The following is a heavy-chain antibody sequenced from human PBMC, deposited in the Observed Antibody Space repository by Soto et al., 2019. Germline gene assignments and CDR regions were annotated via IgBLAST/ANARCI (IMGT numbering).Heavy chain of an antibody. CDR2: MNPNSGNT. CDR3: ARWDADYYDSSGYGMDV. CDR1: GYTFTSYD. V-gene: IGHV1-8*01. Sequence: ASVKVSCKASGYTFTSYDINWVRQATGQGLEWMGWMNPNSGNTGYAQKFQGRVTMTRNTSISTAYMELSSLRSEDTAVYYCARWDADYYDSSGYGMDVWGQGTTVTVSS. J-gene: IGHJ6*02. D-gene: IGHD3-22*01.